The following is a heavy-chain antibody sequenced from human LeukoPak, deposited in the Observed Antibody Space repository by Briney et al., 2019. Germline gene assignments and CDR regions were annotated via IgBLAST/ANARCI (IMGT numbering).Heavy chain of an antibody. CDR3: ARDFD. CDR2: IKPDGSEK. D-gene: IGHD3-3*01. CDR1: GFTFSSSW. J-gene: IGHJ4*02. V-gene: IGHV3-7*05. Sequence: GGSLRLSCAASGFTFSSSWMTWVRQAPGKGLEWVANIKPDGSEKFYVDSVKGRFSISRDNAKNSLYLQMNSLRVEDAAVYYCARDFDWGQGTLVTVSS.